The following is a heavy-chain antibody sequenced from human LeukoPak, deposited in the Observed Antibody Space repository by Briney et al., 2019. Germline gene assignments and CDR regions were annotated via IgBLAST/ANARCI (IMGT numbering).Heavy chain of an antibody. CDR3: AKDKLDYYDSSGYYYGDAFDI. Sequence: GGPLRLSCAASGFPFSSFAMSWVRQAPGKGLEWVSAISGSGGSTYYADSVKGRFTISRDNSKNTLYLQMNSLRAEDTAVYYCAKDKLDYYDSSGYYYGDAFDIWGQGTMVTVSS. V-gene: IGHV3-23*01. J-gene: IGHJ3*02. CDR1: GFPFSSFA. CDR2: ISGSGGST. D-gene: IGHD3-22*01.